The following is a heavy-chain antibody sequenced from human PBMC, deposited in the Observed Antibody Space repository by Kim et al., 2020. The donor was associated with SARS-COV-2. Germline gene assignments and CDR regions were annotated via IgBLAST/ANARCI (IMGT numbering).Heavy chain of an antibody. Sequence: GGSLRLSCAASGFTFSSYAMTWVRQAPGKGLEWVSSITGSGGGTYYAVSVKGRFTISRDNSRNTVSLQMNSLTVEDTAVYYCSKGRSSGKVDWFDPWGQGILVTVAS. J-gene: IGHJ5*02. CDR3: SKGRSSGKVDWFDP. V-gene: IGHV3-23*01. CDR1: GFTFSSYA. D-gene: IGHD5-12*01. CDR2: ITGSGGGT.